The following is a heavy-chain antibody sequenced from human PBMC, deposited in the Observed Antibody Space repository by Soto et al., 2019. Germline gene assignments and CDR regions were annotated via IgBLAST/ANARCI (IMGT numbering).Heavy chain of an antibody. CDR1: CGSFSGYY. CDR3: ARGWVVAATHFVFSWFDP. CDR2: INHSGST. V-gene: IGHV4-34*01. D-gene: IGHD2-15*01. J-gene: IGHJ5*02. Sequence: ASETLSLTRAVYCGSFSGYYWSWIRPPPGKGLEWIGEINHSGSTNYNPSLKSRVTISVDTSKNQFSLKLSSVTAADTAVYYCARGWVVAATHFVFSWFDPWGQGTLVTVSS.